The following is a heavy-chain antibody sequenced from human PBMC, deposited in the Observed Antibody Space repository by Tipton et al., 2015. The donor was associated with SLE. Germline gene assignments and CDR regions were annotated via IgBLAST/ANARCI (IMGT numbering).Heavy chain of an antibody. Sequence: TLSLTCTVSGGSISSNNFFWSWLRQPPGKGLEWIGSIYYTGTTTYYNSFLKSRVTMSVDTSKNQFSLRLTSVIAADTAVYYCARLHGYSYGLNWFDPWGQGTLISVSS. CDR3: ARLHGYSYGLNWFDP. V-gene: IGHV4-39*07. J-gene: IGHJ5*02. D-gene: IGHD5-18*01. CDR2: IYYTGTTT. CDR1: GGSISSNNFF.